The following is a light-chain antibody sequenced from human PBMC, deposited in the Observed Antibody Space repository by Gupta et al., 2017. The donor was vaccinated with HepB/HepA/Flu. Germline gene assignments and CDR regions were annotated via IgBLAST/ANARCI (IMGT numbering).Light chain of an antibody. CDR1: SSNIGSNY. V-gene: IGLV1-47*01. CDR3: AAWDDSLSGSWV. J-gene: IGLJ3*02. CDR2: RNN. Sequence: QSVLTQPPSASGTPGQRVPISCSGSSSNIGSNYVYWYQQIPGTAPKHLIYRNNQRPSGVPDRFSGSNSGTSASLAISGLRSEDEADYYCAAWDDSLSGSWVFGGGTKLTVL.